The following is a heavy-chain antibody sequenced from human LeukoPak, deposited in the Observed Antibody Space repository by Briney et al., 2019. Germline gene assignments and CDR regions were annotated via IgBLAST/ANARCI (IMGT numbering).Heavy chain of an antibody. CDR3: ATGRPSPYYDFWSGYYTSSYYFDY. D-gene: IGHD3-3*01. J-gene: IGHJ4*02. CDR1: GGSFSGYY. V-gene: IGHV4-34*01. CDR2: INHSGST. Sequence: SETLSLTCAVYGGSFSGYYWSWIRQPPGKGLEWIGEINHSGSTNYNPSLKSRVTISVDTSKNQFSLKLSSMTAADTAVYYCATGRPSPYYDFWSGYYTSSYYFDYWGQGTLVTVSS.